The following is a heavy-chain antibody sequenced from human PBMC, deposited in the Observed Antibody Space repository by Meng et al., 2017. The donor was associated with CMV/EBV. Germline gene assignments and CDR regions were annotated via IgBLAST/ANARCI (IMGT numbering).Heavy chain of an antibody. CDR2: IYYSGST. CDR1: GGSISSSSYY. Sequence: GSLRLSCTVSGGSISSSSYYWGWIRQPPGKGLEWIGSIYYSGSTYYNPSLKSRVTISVDTSKNQFSLKLSSVTAADTAVYYCARQVRSWGQGTLVTV. CDR3: ARQVRS. V-gene: IGHV4-39*01. J-gene: IGHJ4*02.